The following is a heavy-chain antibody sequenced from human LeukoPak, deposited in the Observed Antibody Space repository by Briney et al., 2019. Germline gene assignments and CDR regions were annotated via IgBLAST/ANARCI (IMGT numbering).Heavy chain of an antibody. CDR1: GGSISSYY. D-gene: IGHD5-18*01. Sequence: PSETLSLTSTVSGGSISSYYWSWIRQPPGKGLEWIGYIYYSGSTNYNPSLKSRVTISVDTSKNQFSLKLRSVTAADTAVYYCARDSGYTYGYHDYWGQGTLVTVSS. J-gene: IGHJ4*02. CDR2: IYYSGST. V-gene: IGHV4-59*01. CDR3: ARDSGYTYGYHDY.